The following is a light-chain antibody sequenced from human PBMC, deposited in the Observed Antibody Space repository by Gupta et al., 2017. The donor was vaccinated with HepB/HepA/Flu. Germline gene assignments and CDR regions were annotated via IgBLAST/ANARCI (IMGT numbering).Light chain of an antibody. Sequence: QAALTQTASVSGPPAQSITVPCTGTSSDIGRYNYVSWYQQLPGKAPKLMIYDVSNRPSGVSNRFSGSKSGNTASLTISGLQAEDEADYYCTSFTTSSTLVFGGGTKLTVL. V-gene: IGLV2-14*03. CDR1: SSDIGRYNY. J-gene: IGLJ2*01. CDR3: TSFTTSSTLV. CDR2: DVS.